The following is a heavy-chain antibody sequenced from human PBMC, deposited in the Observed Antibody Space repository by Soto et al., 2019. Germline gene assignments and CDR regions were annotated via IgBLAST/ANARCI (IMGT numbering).Heavy chain of an antibody. J-gene: IGHJ6*02. CDR2: IYPRDSDT. Sequence: EVQLVQSGPEVKKPGESLKISCKASGYSFTSNWIGWVRQMPGKGLEWMGIIYPRDSDTRYSPSFQGQVTISADKSITTAYLQWSNLKVSDTAMYYCARHGIAETAPYYGMDVWGQGTTVTVSS. CDR1: GYSFTSNW. V-gene: IGHV5-51*01. D-gene: IGHD1-1*01. CDR3: ARHGIAETAPYYGMDV.